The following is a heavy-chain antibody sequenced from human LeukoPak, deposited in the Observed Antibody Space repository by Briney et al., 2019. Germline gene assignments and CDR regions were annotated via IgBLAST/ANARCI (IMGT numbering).Heavy chain of an antibody. V-gene: IGHV1-2*02. CDR3: ARDSRLYYDILTGNFDY. CDR1: GYTFTGYY. Sequence: ASVKVSCKASGYTFTGYYMHWVRQAPGQGLEWMGWINPNSGGTNYAQKFQGRVTMTRDTSISTAYMELSRLRSDDTAVYYCARDSRLYYDILTGNFDYWGQGTLVTVSS. J-gene: IGHJ4*02. D-gene: IGHD3-9*01. CDR2: INPNSGGT.